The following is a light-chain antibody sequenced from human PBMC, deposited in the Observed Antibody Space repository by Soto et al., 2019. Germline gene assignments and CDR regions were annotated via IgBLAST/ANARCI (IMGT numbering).Light chain of an antibody. V-gene: IGKV3-15*01. CDR3: QQYNNRPWT. CDR1: QSVSRN. J-gene: IGKJ1*01. CDR2: GAS. Sequence: EIVMTQSPATLSVSPGEGATLACRASQSVSRNLAWYQQKADQAPRLLIYGASTRATGIPARFSGSGSGTELTLTISSLQSEDFAVYYCQQYNNRPWTFGQGTKVEIK.